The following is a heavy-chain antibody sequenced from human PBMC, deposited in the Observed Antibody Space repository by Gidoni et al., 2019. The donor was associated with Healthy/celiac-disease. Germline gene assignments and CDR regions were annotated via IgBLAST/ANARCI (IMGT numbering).Heavy chain of an antibody. CDR1: GGSFSGYS. Sequence: QVQLQQWGAGLLKPSETLSLTCAVYGGSFSGYSWSWIRQPPGKGLEWIGEINHSGSTNYNPSLKSRVTISVDTSKNQFSLKLSSVTAADTAVYYCARGLSDYVWGSYRYVFWFDPWGQGTLVTVSS. CDR2: INHSGST. J-gene: IGHJ5*02. V-gene: IGHV4-34*01. CDR3: ARGLSDYVWGSYRYVFWFDP. D-gene: IGHD3-16*02.